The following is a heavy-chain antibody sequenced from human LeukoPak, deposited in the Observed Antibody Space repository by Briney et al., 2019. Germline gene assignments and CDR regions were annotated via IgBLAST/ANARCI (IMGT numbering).Heavy chain of an antibody. CDR3: AKVVVVYYYESSGCLEAVDY. D-gene: IGHD3-22*01. Sequence: ASVKLSSKASGYTVTHYGISGVRQAPGQGPEWMGWINTYNGNINYAQKLQGRVTMTTDTSTSTAYMDLWNLRSDDTAVYDCAKVVVVYYYESSGCLEAVDYCG. V-gene: IGHV1-18*01. CDR2: INTYNGNI. J-gene: IGHJ4*01. CDR1: GYTVTHYG.